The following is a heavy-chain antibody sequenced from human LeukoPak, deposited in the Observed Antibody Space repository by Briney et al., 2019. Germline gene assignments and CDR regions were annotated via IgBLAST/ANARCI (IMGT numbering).Heavy chain of an antibody. J-gene: IGHJ4*02. CDR1: GFTFSSYG. V-gene: IGHV3-33*02. CDR3: AKDSNYDY. D-gene: IGHD3-3*02. CDR2: ILNDGSQE. Sequence: GGSLRLSCAASGFTFSSYGRHWVRQAPGKGLEWVTVILNDGSQEKYADSVKGRFTISRDNSTHTLFLQMNSLSAENTAVYHCAKDSNYDYWGQGTLVTVSS.